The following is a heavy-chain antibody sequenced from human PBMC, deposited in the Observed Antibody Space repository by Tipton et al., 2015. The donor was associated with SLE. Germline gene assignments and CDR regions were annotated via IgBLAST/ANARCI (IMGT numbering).Heavy chain of an antibody. CDR1: GFTFSSYA. V-gene: IGHV3-23*01. Sequence: SLRLSCAASGFTFSSYAMSWVRQAPGKGLEWVSVISGSGGSTYYADSVKGRFTISRDNSKNTLFLQMSRLRAEDTAVYYCARDRRKWELQNAFDIWGQGTMVTVSS. CDR3: ARDRRKWELQNAFDI. J-gene: IGHJ3*02. D-gene: IGHD1-26*01. CDR2: ISGSGGST.